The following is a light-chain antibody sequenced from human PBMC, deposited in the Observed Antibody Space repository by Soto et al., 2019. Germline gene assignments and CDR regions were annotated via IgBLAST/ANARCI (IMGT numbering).Light chain of an antibody. Sequence: DIQMTQSPSSLSASVGDRVTITCQASQDISNYLNWYQQKPGKAPKLLIYDASNLETGVPSRFSGSGSGTDFTFTISSLQPEDIATYYCQQYDNRLFGPRTKVDIK. J-gene: IGKJ3*01. CDR1: QDISNY. CDR3: QQYDNRL. CDR2: DAS. V-gene: IGKV1-33*01.